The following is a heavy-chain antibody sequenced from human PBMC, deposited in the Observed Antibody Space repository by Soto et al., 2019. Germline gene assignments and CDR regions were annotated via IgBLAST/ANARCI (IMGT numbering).Heavy chain of an antibody. Sequence: GDSVQVCCKASGGTFSRYAINWVRQAPGQGLEWMGGIIPIFGTAKYAQKFQGRVTITADASTSTVNMEVSSLRSEDTAVYYRARGLATIAYLDEWGQGHLVT. CDR3: ARGLATIAYLDE. V-gene: IGHV1-69*13. J-gene: IGHJ4*02. CDR2: IIPIFGTA. D-gene: IGHD5-12*01. CDR1: GGTFSRYA.